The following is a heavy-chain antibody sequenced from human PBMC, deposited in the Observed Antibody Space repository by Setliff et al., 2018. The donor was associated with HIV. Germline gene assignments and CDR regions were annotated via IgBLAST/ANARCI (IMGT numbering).Heavy chain of an antibody. Sequence: GASVKVSCKASGYTFNDNYIHWVRQAPGQGLEWMGRINPKSGGTSYAQKFQDRVIMTRDTSTSTAYRELTSMRFDDTAVYYCARAAIPMAGLDYWGQGTLVTVSS. CDR2: INPKSGGT. CDR3: ARAAIPMAGLDY. J-gene: IGHJ4*02. D-gene: IGHD6-19*01. CDR1: GYTFNDNY. V-gene: IGHV1-2*06.